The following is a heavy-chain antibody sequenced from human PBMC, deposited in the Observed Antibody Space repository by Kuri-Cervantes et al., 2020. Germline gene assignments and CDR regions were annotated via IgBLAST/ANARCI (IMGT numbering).Heavy chain of an antibody. V-gene: IGHV3-7*01. CDR2: IKQDGSEK. Sequence: GGSLRLSCAASGFTFSSYSMSWVRQAPGKGLEWVANIKQDGSEKYYVDSMKGRVTISRDNAKNSLYLEMNSLRAEDTAVYYCARDPHSFNWFDPWGQGTLVTVSS. J-gene: IGHJ5*02. CDR3: ARDPHSFNWFDP. CDR1: GFTFSSYS.